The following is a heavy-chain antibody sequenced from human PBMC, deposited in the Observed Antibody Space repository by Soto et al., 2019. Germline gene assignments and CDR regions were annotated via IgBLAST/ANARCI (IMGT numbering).Heavy chain of an antibody. CDR3: ARDPSAYDLPAY. Sequence: ASVKVSCKASGYTFTSYGISWVRQAPGQGLEWMGWISGYNGNTNYAQKFQGRVTITADKSTSTAYMELSSLRSEDTAVYYCARDPSAYDLPAYWGQGTLVTVSS. D-gene: IGHD5-12*01. J-gene: IGHJ4*02. CDR1: GYTFTSYG. CDR2: ISGYNGNT. V-gene: IGHV1-18*01.